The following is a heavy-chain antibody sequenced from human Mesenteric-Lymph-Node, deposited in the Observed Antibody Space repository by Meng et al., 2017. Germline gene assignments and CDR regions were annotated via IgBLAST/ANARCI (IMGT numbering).Heavy chain of an antibody. V-gene: IGHV3-48*04. CDR1: GFTFSSYA. J-gene: IGHJ5*02. CDR3: ARGGRAKFDP. Sequence: GESLKISCAASGFTFSSYAMSWVRQAPGKGLEWVSYITSSGRTIYYADSVKGRFTISRDNAKNSLYLQMNSLRAEDTAVYYCARGGRAKFDPWGQGTLVTVSS. D-gene: IGHD1-26*01. CDR2: ITSSGRTI.